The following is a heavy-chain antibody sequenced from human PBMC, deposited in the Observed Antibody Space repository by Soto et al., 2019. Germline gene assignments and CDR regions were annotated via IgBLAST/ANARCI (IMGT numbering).Heavy chain of an antibody. Sequence: QVQLVQSGAEVKKPGASVKVSCKASGYTFTSYYMHWVRQAPGQGLEWMGKINPSGGSTSYAQKFQGRATMTRDTSTSTVYMELSSLRSEDTAVYYCARSDSSSWYLDYCGQGTLVTVSS. CDR1: GYTFTSYY. V-gene: IGHV1-46*01. CDR2: INPSGGST. J-gene: IGHJ4*02. CDR3: ARSDSSSWYLDY. D-gene: IGHD6-13*01.